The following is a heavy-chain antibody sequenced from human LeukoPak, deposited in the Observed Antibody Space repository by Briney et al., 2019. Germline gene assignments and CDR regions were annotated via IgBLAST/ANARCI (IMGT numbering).Heavy chain of an antibody. CDR2: ISSSGSTI. Sequence: PGGSLRLSCAASGFTFSSYEMNWVRQAPGKGLEWVSYISSSGSTIYYADSVKGRFTISRDNAKNSLYLQMNSLRAEDTAVYYCASQGPAEVRGVIFDYWGQGTLVTVSS. V-gene: IGHV3-48*03. D-gene: IGHD3-10*01. CDR3: ASQGPAEVRGVIFDY. J-gene: IGHJ4*02. CDR1: GFTFSSYE.